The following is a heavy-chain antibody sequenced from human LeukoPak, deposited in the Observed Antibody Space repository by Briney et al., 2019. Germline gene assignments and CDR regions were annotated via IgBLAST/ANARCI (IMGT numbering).Heavy chain of an antibody. V-gene: IGHV4-59*01. Sequence: SETLSLTCTVSGGSISSYYWSWIRQPPGKGLEWIGYIYYSGSTNYNPSLKSRVTISVDTSKNQFSLKLSSVAAGDTAVYYCARLGYVGWFDPWGQGTLVTVSS. CDR1: GGSISSYY. CDR3: ARLGYVGWFDP. J-gene: IGHJ5*02. CDR2: IYYSGST. D-gene: IGHD5-12*01.